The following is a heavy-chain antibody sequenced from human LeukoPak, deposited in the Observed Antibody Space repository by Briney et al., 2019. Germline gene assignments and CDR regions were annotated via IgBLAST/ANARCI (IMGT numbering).Heavy chain of an antibody. V-gene: IGHV1-69*04. D-gene: IGHD4-11*01. J-gene: IGHJ5*02. CDR3: AREAGLQYRWFDP. CDR1: GGTFSSCA. Sequence: ASVKVSYKASGGTFSSCAISWVRQAPGQGLEWMGRIIPILGIANYAQKFQGRVTITTDESTSTAYMELSSLRSEDTAVYYCAREAGLQYRWFDPWGQGTLVTVSS. CDR2: IIPILGIA.